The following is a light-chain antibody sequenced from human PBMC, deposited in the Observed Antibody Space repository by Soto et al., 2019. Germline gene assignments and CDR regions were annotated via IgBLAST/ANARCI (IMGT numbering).Light chain of an antibody. CDR2: KAS. V-gene: IGKV1-5*03. J-gene: IGKJ2*01. CDR1: QSINSW. CDR3: QQYKSYPYT. Sequence: DIQMTQSPSTLSTSVGDRVTITCRASQSINSWLAWYQQKPGKAPTLLISKASTLQSGVPSRFSGSGSGTEFSLIISSLQPDDFASYYCQQYKSYPYTFGQGTKLEIK.